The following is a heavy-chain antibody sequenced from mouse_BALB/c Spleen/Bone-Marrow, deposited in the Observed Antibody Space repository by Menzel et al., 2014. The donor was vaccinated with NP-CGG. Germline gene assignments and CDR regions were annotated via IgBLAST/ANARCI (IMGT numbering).Heavy chain of an antibody. D-gene: IGHD2-4*01. CDR3: ARGSYYDPAWFAY. CDR1: GYTFTDYA. CDR2: ISTYSGNT. J-gene: IGHJ3*01. V-gene: IGHV1-67*01. Sequence: VKLMDSGPELVRPGVSVKISCKGSGYTFTDYAMHWVKQSHAKSLEWIGVISTYSGNTNYNQKFKGKATMTVDKSSSTAYVELARLTSEDSAIYYCARGSYYDPAWFAYWGQGTLVTVSA.